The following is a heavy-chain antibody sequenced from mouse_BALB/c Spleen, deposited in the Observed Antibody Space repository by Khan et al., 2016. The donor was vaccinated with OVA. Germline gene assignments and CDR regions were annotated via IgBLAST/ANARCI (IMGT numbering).Heavy chain of an antibody. J-gene: IGHJ4*01. Sequence: QVRLQQSGAELVKPGASVKLSCKASGYTFTEYIIHWVKQRSGQGLEWLGWFYPGSGSIKYNEKFKDKATLTADKSSSTVYMELSRLTSEDSAVNFCARHEDGNDGYYDYAMDYWGQGTSVTVSA. CDR3: ARHEDGNDGYYDYAMDY. D-gene: IGHD2-3*01. V-gene: IGHV1-62-2*01. CDR1: GYTFTEYI. CDR2: FYPGSGSI.